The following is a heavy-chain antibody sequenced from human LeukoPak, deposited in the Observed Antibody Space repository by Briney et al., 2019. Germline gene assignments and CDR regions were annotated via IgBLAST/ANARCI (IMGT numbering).Heavy chain of an antibody. D-gene: IGHD3-10*01. V-gene: IGHV3-23*01. J-gene: IGHJ4*02. CDR2: ISPSGGGT. Sequence: PGGSLRLSCAASGFTFSSYGMNWVRQAPGKGLEWISGISPSGGGTYYADSVKGRFTISRDNSKNTVYLQMHTLRAEDTAVYYCAKGAGGSYGLYYFDYWGQGALVTVSS. CDR1: GFTFSSYG. CDR3: AKGAGGSYGLYYFDY.